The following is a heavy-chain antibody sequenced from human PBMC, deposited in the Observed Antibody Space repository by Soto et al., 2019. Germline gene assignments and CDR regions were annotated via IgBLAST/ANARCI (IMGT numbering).Heavy chain of an antibody. J-gene: IGHJ4*02. CDR2: ISGSGGST. CDR3: AKFMGGIAAGTTKIGGLDY. D-gene: IGHD6-13*01. Sequence: GGSLRLSCAASGFTFSSYAMSWVRQAPGKGLEWVSAISGSGGSTYYADSVKGRFTISRDNSKNTLYLQMNSLRAEDTAVYYCAKFMGGIAAGTTKIGGLDYWGQGTLVTVSS. CDR1: GFTFSSYA. V-gene: IGHV3-23*01.